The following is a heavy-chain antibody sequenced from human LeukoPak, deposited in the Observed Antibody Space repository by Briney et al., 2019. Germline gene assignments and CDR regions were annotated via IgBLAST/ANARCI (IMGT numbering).Heavy chain of an antibody. CDR2: IGSSDNTT. V-gene: IGHV3-48*03. D-gene: IGHD6-25*01. J-gene: IGHJ6*03. Sequence: GGSLRLSCAASGFTFSSYEMNWVRQAPGKGLEWLSYIGSSDNTTHYADSVKGRFTISRDNAKNSLYLQMNSLRVEDTAVYYCARDGTPNYSSGWVYMDVWGEGTTVTISS. CDR1: GFTFSSYE. CDR3: ARDGTPNYSSGWVYMDV.